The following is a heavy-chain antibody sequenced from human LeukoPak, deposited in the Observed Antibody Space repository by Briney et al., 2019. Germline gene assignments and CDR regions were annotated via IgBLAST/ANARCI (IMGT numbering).Heavy chain of an antibody. J-gene: IGHJ5*02. D-gene: IGHD3-16*01. CDR3: AKDVFGWFDP. V-gene: IGHV3-23*01. CDR1: GFTFSNYW. CDR2: ISGSGGST. Sequence: GGSLRLSCAASGFTFSNYWMSWVRQAPGKGLEWVSAISGSGGSTYYADSVKGRFTISRDNSKNTLYLQMNSLRAEDTAVYYCAKDVFGWFDPWGQGTLVTVSS.